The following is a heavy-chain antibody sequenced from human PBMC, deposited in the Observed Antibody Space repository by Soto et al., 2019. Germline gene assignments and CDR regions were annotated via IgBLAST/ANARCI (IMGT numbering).Heavy chain of an antibody. D-gene: IGHD6-19*01. CDR3: ARDPYLYSSGWYYFDY. V-gene: IGHV1-69*12. Sequence: QVQLVQSGAEVKKPGSSVKVSCKASGGTFSSYAISWGRQAPGQGLEWMGGIIPIFGTANYAQKFQGRVTITADESTSTAYMELSSLRSEDTAVYYCARDPYLYSSGWYYFDYWGQGTLVTVSS. CDR1: GGTFSSYA. J-gene: IGHJ4*02. CDR2: IIPIFGTA.